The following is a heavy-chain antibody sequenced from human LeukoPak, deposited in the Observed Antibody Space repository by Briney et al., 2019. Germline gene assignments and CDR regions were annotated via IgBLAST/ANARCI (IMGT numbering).Heavy chain of an antibody. CDR3: AKHEYGDNWFFDL. CDR1: GLIFTNYG. D-gene: IGHD4-17*01. V-gene: IGHV3-30*18. Sequence: QTGGSLRLSCAASGLIFTNYGMHWVRQAAGKGLEWVAVISYDGSNKYYADSVKGRFTISRDDSKNTLYLQLNSLRVEDTAIYYCAKHEYGDNWFFDLWGRGTLVTVSS. CDR2: ISYDGSNK. J-gene: IGHJ2*01.